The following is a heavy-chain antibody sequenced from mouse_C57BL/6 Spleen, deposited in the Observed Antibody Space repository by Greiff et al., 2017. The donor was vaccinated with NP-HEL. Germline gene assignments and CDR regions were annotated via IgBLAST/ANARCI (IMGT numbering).Heavy chain of an antibody. D-gene: IGHD1-1*01. CDR2: INPSSGYT. V-gene: IGHV1-4*01. CDR3: ASSPNYGSNYGWYFDV. CDR1: GYTFTSYT. Sequence: QVQLQQSGAELVRPGASVKMSCKASGYTFTSYTMHWVKQRPGQGLEWIGYINPSSGYTKYNQKFKDKATLTVDKSSSTAYMQLSSLTSEDSAVYYCASSPNYGSNYGWYFDVWGTGTTVTVSS. J-gene: IGHJ1*03.